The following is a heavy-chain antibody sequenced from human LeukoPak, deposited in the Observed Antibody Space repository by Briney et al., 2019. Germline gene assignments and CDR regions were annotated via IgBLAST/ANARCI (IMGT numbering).Heavy chain of an antibody. D-gene: IGHD3-10*01. Sequence: GGSLRLSCAASGFTFSSYAMSWVRQAPGKGLEWVSAISGSGGSTYYADSVKGRFTISRDNSKNTLYLQMNSLRAEDTAVYYCAKPYYYGSGSYQSLRSPSNGGYAFDIWGQGTMVTVSS. V-gene: IGHV3-23*01. CDR3: AKPYYYGSGSYQSLRSPSNGGYAFDI. CDR2: ISGSGGST. CDR1: GFTFSSYA. J-gene: IGHJ3*02.